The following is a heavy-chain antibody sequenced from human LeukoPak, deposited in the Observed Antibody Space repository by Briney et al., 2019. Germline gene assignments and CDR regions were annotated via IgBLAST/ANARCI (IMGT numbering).Heavy chain of an antibody. CDR1: GYTFTSYY. CDR2: INPSGGST. D-gene: IGHD6-13*01. CDR3: ARDKGPSIAAAGSGWFDP. V-gene: IGHV1-46*01. J-gene: IGHJ5*02. Sequence: APVKVSSKASGYTFTSYYMHWVRQAPGQGLEWMGIINPSGGSTSYAQKFQGRVTMTRDMSTSTVYMELSSLRSEDTAVYYCARDKGPSIAAAGSGWFDPWGQGTLVTVSS.